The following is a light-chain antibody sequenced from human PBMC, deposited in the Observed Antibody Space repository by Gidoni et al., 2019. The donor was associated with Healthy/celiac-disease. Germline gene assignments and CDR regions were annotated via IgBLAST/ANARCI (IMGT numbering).Light chain of an antibody. CDR2: RNN. Sequence: LTQPPSASGTPGQRVTISCSGSSSNIGSNYVYWYQQLPGTAPKLLIYRNNQRPSGVPDRFSGSKSGTSASLAISGLRSEDEADYYCAAWDDSLSGWVFGGGTKLTVL. CDR1: SSNIGSNY. V-gene: IGLV1-47*01. CDR3: AAWDDSLSGWV. J-gene: IGLJ3*02.